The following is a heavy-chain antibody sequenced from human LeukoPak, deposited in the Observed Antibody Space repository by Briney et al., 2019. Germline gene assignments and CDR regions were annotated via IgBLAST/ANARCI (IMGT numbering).Heavy chain of an antibody. D-gene: IGHD2-2*01. Sequence: GASVKVSCKASGYTFTSYDINWVRRATGQGLVWMGWMNPNSGNTGYAQKFQGRVTITRNTSISTAYMELSSLRSEDTAVYYCARGRYCSSTSGCNWFDPWGQGTLVTVSS. J-gene: IGHJ5*02. V-gene: IGHV1-8*03. CDR3: ARGRYCSSTSGCNWFDP. CDR2: MNPNSGNT. CDR1: GYTFTSYD.